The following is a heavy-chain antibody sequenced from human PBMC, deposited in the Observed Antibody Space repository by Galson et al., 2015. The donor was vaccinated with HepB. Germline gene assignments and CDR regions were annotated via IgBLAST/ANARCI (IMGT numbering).Heavy chain of an antibody. CDR3: ASGIVADLKRYYYYGMDV. J-gene: IGHJ6*02. V-gene: IGHV5-51*03. Sequence: QSGAEVKKPGESLKISCKGSGYSFTSYWIGWVRQMPGKGLEWMGIIYPGDSDTRYSPSFQGQVTISADKSISTAYLQWSSLKASDTAMYYCASGIVADLKRYYYYGMDVWGQGTTVTVSS. CDR2: IYPGDSDT. D-gene: IGHD1-26*01. CDR1: GYSFTSYW.